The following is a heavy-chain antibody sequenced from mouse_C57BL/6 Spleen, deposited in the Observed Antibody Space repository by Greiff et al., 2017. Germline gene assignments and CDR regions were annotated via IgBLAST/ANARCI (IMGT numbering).Heavy chain of an antibody. CDR1: GYAFSSYW. J-gene: IGHJ1*03. CDR3: ARSASTPSYFDV. D-gene: IGHD1-2*01. V-gene: IGHV1-80*01. Sequence: VQLKQSGAELVKPGASVKISCKASGYAFSSYWMNWVKQRPGKGLEWIGQIYPGDGDTNYNGKFKGKATLTADKSSSTAYMQLSSLTSEDSAVYFCARSASTPSYFDVWGTGTTVTVSS. CDR2: IYPGDGDT.